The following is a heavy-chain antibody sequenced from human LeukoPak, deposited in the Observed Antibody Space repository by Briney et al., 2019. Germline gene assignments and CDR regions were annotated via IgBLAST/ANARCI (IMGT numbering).Heavy chain of an antibody. J-gene: IGHJ4*02. CDR3: AGALGFIVGATFGDY. D-gene: IGHD1-26*01. V-gene: IGHV1-3*01. CDR2: INAGNGNT. Sequence: ASVKVFCKASGYTFTSYAMHWVRQAPGQRLEWMGWINAGNGNTKYSQKFQGRVTITRDTSASTAYMELSSLRSEDTAVYYCAGALGFIVGATFGDYWGQGTLVTVSS. CDR1: GYTFTSYA.